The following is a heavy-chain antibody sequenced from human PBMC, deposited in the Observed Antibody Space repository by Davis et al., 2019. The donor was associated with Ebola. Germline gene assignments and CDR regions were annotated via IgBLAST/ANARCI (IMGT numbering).Heavy chain of an antibody. Sequence: GGSLRLSCATSGFTFSSYSMNWVRQAPGKGLEWVSYISASSSTRFYADSVKGRFTISRDNAKNSLYLQMNSLRAEDTAVYYCAANLEVVITPFDYWGQGTLVTVSS. J-gene: IGHJ4*02. CDR3: AANLEVVITPFDY. V-gene: IGHV3-48*01. CDR1: GFTFSSYS. CDR2: ISASSSTR. D-gene: IGHD3-22*01.